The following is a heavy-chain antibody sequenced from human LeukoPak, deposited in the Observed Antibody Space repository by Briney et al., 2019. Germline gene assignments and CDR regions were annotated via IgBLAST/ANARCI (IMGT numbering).Heavy chain of an antibody. V-gene: IGHV1-69*05. CDR3: ARGRIMGGSSSWWKYYFDY. Sequence: SVKVSCKASGGTFSSYAISWVRQAPGQGLEWMGGIIRIFGTANYAQKFQGRVTSTTDESTSTAYMELSSLRSEDTAVYYCARGRIMGGSSSWWKYYFDYWGQGTLVTVSS. CDR1: GGTFSSYA. J-gene: IGHJ4*02. CDR2: IIRIFGTA. D-gene: IGHD6-13*01.